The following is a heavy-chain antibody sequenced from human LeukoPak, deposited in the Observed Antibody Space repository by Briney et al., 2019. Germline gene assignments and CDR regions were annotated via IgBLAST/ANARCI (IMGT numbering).Heavy chain of an antibody. Sequence: SETLSLTCTVSGGSISSSSYYWGWIRQPPGKGLEWIGSIYYSGGTYYNPSLKSRVTISVDTSKNQFSLKLSSVTAADTAVYYCARPVGSSSWYPNNWFDPWGQGTLVTVSS. CDR1: GGSISSSSYY. V-gene: IGHV4-39*01. CDR3: ARPVGSSSWYPNNWFDP. CDR2: IYYSGGT. D-gene: IGHD6-13*01. J-gene: IGHJ5*02.